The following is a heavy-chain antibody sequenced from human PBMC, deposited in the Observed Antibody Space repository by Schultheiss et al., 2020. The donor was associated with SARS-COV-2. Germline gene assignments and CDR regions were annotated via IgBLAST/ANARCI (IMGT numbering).Heavy chain of an antibody. V-gene: IGHV1-18*03. CDR2: ISAYNGNT. CDR1: GYTFTSYG. J-gene: IGHJ6*03. Sequence: ASVKVSCKASGYTFTSYGISWVRQAPGQGLEWMGWISAYNGNTNYAQKLQGRVTITRDTSASTAYMELSSLRSEDMAVYYCARSPLYYYYYYMDVWGKGTTVTVSS. CDR3: ARSPLYYYYYYMDV.